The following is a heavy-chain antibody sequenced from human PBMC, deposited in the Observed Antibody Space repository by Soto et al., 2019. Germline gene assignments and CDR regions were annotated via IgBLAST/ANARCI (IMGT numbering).Heavy chain of an antibody. CDR3: ARCYCSSASCFKNWFDP. J-gene: IGHJ5*02. Sequence: QVQLVQSGAELKKPGSSVKVSCKASGGTFSSYTISWVRQAPGQGPEWMGRIIPILGVANYAQKFQGRVTITADKSTSTAYMELSSLRSEDTAVYYCARCYCSSASCFKNWFDPWGQGTLVTVSS. D-gene: IGHD2-2*01. V-gene: IGHV1-69*02. CDR2: IIPILGVA. CDR1: GGTFSSYT.